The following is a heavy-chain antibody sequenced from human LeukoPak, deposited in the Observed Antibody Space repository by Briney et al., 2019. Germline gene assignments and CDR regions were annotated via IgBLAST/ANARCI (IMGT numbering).Heavy chain of an antibody. V-gene: IGHV5-51*01. D-gene: IGHD2-15*01. Sequence: GESLNISCQGSGYSFPCYWIGWVREMAGQGRGGLGIIYPGEADTRYSPSFQGHVTISADKSISTAYLQWSSLKASDTAMYYCARGEVGYCSGGSCYRFDPSGEGTLVTVSS. CDR1: GYSFPCYW. CDR3: ARGEVGYCSGGSCYRFDP. J-gene: IGHJ5*02. CDR2: IYPGEADT.